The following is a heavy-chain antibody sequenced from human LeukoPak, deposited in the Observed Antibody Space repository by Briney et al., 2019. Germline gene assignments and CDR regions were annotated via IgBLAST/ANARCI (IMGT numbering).Heavy chain of an antibody. CDR2: IYTSGSI. V-gene: IGHV4-4*09. CDR1: GGSISSYY. Sequence: SETLSLTCTVPGGSISSYYWSWIRQPPGKGLGWIGYIYTSGSINYNPSLKSRVTISVDTSKNQFSLKLSSVTAADTAVYYCAREVRGVIYSYYYYYMDVWGKGTTVTVSS. CDR3: AREVRGVIYSYYYYYMDV. J-gene: IGHJ6*03. D-gene: IGHD3-10*01.